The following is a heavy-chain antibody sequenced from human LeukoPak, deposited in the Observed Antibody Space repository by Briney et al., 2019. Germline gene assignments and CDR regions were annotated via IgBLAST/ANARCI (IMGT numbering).Heavy chain of an antibody. D-gene: IGHD3-16*01. CDR1: GFTFHNYG. CDR2: ISGSSSST. J-gene: IGHJ4*02. Sequence: GGSLRLSCAASGFTFHNYGMSWVRQAPGKGLEWVSAISGSSSSTYYADSVKGRFTISRDNSKNTLYLQMNSLRAEDTAVYYCAKCSIMIACGGVIGVYYFDYWRQGTLVSVPS. CDR3: AKCSIMIACGGVIGVYYFDY. V-gene: IGHV3-23*01.